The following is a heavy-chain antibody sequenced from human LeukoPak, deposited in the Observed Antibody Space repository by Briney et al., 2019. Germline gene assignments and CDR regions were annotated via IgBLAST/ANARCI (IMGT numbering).Heavy chain of an antibody. CDR2: ISSTGSTI. D-gene: IGHD2-15*01. J-gene: IGHJ3*02. Sequence: GGSLRLSCAASGFTFSDYYVSWIRQAPGEGLEWVSFISSTGSTIYYADSVKGRFNISRDNAKKSVNLQMNSLRAEDTAVYYCARGLGYCSGGSCPRRAFDIWGQGTVVTVSS. V-gene: IGHV3-11*01. CDR3: ARGLGYCSGGSCPRRAFDI. CDR1: GFTFSDYY.